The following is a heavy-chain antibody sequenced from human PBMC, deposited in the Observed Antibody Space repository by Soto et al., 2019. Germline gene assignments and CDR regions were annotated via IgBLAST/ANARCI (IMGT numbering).Heavy chain of an antibody. V-gene: IGHV3-53*01. J-gene: IGHJ4*02. CDR3: VQTTGWPGFDF. D-gene: IGHD6-19*01. CDR2: IYGGGTT. CDR1: GFAVSSKY. Sequence: PGGSLRHSCAASGFAVSSKYMTWVRQAPGKGLEWVSVIYGGGTTYYADSVKGRFTISRDTSKNTLYLQMNSLRAEDTAVYYCVQTTGWPGFDFWGQGTLVTVSS.